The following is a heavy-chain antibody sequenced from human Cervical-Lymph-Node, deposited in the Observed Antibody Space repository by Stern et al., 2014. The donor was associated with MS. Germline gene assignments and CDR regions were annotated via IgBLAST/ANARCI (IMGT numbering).Heavy chain of an antibody. CDR3: ARGTTMRIAARHVYDAFDI. CDR1: GGSISSYY. J-gene: IGHJ3*02. CDR2: IYYSGST. D-gene: IGHD6-6*01. Sequence: VQLVESGPGLVKPSETLSLTCTVSGGSISSYYWSWIRQPPGKGLEWIGYIYYSGSTNYNPSLKSRVTISVDTSKNQFSLKLSSVTAADTAVYYCARGTTMRIAARHVYDAFDIWGQGTMVTVSS. V-gene: IGHV4-59*01.